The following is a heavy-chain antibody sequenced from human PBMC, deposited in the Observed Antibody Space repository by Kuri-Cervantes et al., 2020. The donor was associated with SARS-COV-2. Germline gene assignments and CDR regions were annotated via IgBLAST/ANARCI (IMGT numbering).Heavy chain of an antibody. CDR3: ARDRSTVVTPDAFDI. D-gene: IGHD4-23*01. CDR1: GFTFSSYW. J-gene: IGHJ3*02. CDR2: IKQDGSEK. Sequence: GESLKISCAASGFTFSSYWMSWVRQAPGKGLEWVANIKQDGSEKYYVDSVKGRFTISRDNAKNSLYLQMNSLRAEDTAVYYCARDRSTVVTPDAFDIWGQGTMVTVSS. V-gene: IGHV3-7*01.